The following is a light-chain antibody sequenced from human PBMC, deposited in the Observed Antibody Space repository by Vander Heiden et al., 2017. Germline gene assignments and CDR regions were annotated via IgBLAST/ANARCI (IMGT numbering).Light chain of an antibody. J-gene: IGKJ4*01. CDR3: QQRSNWPLT. CDR2: DAS. CDR1: QSVSSY. V-gene: IGKV3-11*01. Sequence: EIVLTQSPATLSLSPGERATLSCRASQSVSSYLAWYQQKPGQAPRLLIYDASNRATGIPARFSGSGSGTDFTLTISILDTEDFAVYYCQQRSNWPLTFGGGTKVEIK.